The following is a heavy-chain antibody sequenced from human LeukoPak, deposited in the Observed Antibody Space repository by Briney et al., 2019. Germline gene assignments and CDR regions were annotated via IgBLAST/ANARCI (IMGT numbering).Heavy chain of an antibody. CDR1: GGSISSSSYY. Sequence: SETLSLTCTVSGGSISSSSYYWGWIRQPPGKGLEWIGSIYYSGSTYYNPSLKSRVTISVDTSKNQFSLKLSSVTAADTAVYYCARELWFGALVSAAYYFDYWGQGTLVTVPS. J-gene: IGHJ4*02. V-gene: IGHV4-39*02. D-gene: IGHD3-10*01. CDR3: ARELWFGALVSAAYYFDY. CDR2: IYYSGST.